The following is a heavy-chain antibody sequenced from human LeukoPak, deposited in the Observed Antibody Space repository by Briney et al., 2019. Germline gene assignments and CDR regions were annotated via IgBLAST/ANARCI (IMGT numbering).Heavy chain of an antibody. V-gene: IGHV1-24*01. CDR3: ATVNLLLWFGDQLGAFDI. D-gene: IGHD3-10*01. CDR1: GYTFPSYF. Sequence: ASVKVSCKASGYTFPSYFMHWVRQAPGKGLEWMGGFDPEDGETIYAQKFQGRVTMTEDTSTDTAYMELSSLRSEDTAVYYCATVNLLLWFGDQLGAFDIWGQGTMVTVSS. J-gene: IGHJ3*02. CDR2: FDPEDGET.